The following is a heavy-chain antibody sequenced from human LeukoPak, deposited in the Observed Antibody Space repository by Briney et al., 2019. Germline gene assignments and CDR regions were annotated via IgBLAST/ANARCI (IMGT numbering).Heavy chain of an antibody. Sequence: GGSLRLSCAASGFAFSSYSMNWVRQAPGKGLEWVSSISSSSSYIYYADSVKGRFTISSNNAKNSLYLQMNSLRAEDTAVYYCARDGASRQKYCSGGSCPYAFDIWGQGTMVTVSS. V-gene: IGHV3-21*01. CDR1: GFAFSSYS. J-gene: IGHJ3*02. D-gene: IGHD2-15*01. CDR2: ISSSSSYI. CDR3: ARDGASRQKYCSGGSCPYAFDI.